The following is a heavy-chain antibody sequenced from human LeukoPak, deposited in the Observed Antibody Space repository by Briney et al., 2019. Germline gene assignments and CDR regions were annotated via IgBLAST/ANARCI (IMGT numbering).Heavy chain of an antibody. V-gene: IGHV3-9*01. CDR2: ISWNSGSI. J-gene: IGHJ4*02. Sequence: PGGSLRLSCAASGFTFINAWMAWVRQAPGKGLEWVSGISWNSGSIGYADSVKGRFTISRDNAKNSLYLQMNSLRAEDTALYYRAKVGDSSGWAYDYWGQGTLVTVSS. CDR1: GFTFINAW. CDR3: AKVGDSSGWAYDY. D-gene: IGHD3-22*01.